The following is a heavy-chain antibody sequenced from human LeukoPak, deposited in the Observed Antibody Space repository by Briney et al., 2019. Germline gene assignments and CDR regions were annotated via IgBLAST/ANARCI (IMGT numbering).Heavy chain of an antibody. CDR3: AGVAQREDYYGMDV. V-gene: IGHV1-46*01. Sequence: ASVKVSCKASGYTFTRYYMHWVRQAPGQGLEWMGIINPSGGSTTYAQKFQGRVTMTRDTSTSTVYMELSSLRSEDTAVYYCAGVAQREDYYGMDVWGKGATVTVSS. J-gene: IGHJ6*04. D-gene: IGHD1-26*01. CDR1: GYTFTRYY. CDR2: INPSGGST.